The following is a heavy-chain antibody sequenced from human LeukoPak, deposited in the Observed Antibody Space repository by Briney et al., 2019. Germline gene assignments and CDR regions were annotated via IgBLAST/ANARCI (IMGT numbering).Heavy chain of an antibody. Sequence: GGSLRLSCAASGFTFSSYGMHWVRQAPGKGLEWVAFIRYDGSNKYYADSVKGRFTISRDNSKNTLYLQMNSLRAEDTAVYYCARARGWLQADFDYWGQGTLVTVSS. CDR1: GFTFSSYG. V-gene: IGHV3-30*02. J-gene: IGHJ4*02. D-gene: IGHD5-24*01. CDR2: IRYDGSNK. CDR3: ARARGWLQADFDY.